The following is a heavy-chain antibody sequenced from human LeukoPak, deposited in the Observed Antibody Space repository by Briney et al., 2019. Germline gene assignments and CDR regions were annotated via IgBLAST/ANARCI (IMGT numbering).Heavy chain of an antibody. CDR1: GYTFTDSY. D-gene: IGHD1-26*01. V-gene: IGHV1-2*02. CDR3: ARRSGNYPRVDFHY. J-gene: IGHJ4*02. Sequence: ASVKVSCKASGYTFTDSYIHWMRQAPGQGLEWVGWINPNNGGTYFPQKFQDRVTLTTDTSITTAYMELTRLRSDDTAVYYCARRSGNYPRVDFHYWGQGTLVAVSS. CDR2: INPNNGGT.